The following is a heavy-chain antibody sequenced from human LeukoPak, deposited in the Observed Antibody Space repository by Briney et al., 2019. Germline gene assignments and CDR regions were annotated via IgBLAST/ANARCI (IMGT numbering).Heavy chain of an antibody. CDR3: ARTPLSRGYSYGYDFRFDY. J-gene: IGHJ4*02. CDR2: IYYSGST. CDR1: GGSISSGGYY. Sequence: PSQTLSLTCTVSGGSISSGGYYWSWIRQHPGKGLEWIGYIYYSGSTNYNPSLKSRVTISVDTSKNQFSLKLSSATAADTAVYYCARTPLSRGYSYGYDFRFDYWGQGTLVTVSS. D-gene: IGHD5-18*01. V-gene: IGHV4-31*03.